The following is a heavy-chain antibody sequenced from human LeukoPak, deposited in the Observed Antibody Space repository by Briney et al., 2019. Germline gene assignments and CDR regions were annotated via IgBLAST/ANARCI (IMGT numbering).Heavy chain of an antibody. CDR1: GFTFSSYE. Sequence: GGSLRLSCAASGFTFSSYEMNWVRQAPGKGLEWISYISSSGTTIYYADSVKGRFIISRDNTKNSLYLQMNSLRAEDTAVYYCARSPGMNLLGYGGQGTLVTVSS. J-gene: IGHJ4*02. CDR3: ARSPGMNLLGY. D-gene: IGHD3-16*01. V-gene: IGHV3-48*03. CDR2: ISSSGTTI.